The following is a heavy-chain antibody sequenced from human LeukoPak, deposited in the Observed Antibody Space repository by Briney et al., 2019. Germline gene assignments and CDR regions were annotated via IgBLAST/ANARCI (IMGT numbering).Heavy chain of an antibody. CDR3: AFSYQLLYGDAFDI. CDR2: INPNSGGT. CDR1: GYTFTGYY. V-gene: IGHV1-2*02. J-gene: IGHJ3*02. Sequence: ASVKVSCKASGYTFTGYYMHWVRQAPGQGLEWMGWINPNSGGTNYAQKFQGRVTMTRDTSISTAYMELSRLRSDDTAVYYCAFSYQLLYGDAFDIWGQGTMVTVSS. D-gene: IGHD2-2*02.